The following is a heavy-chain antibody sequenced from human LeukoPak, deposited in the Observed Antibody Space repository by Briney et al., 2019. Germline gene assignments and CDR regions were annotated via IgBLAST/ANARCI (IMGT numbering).Heavy chain of an antibody. D-gene: IGHD2-15*01. Sequence: ASVKVSCKTSGYSFTSYGMSWVRQAPGQGLEFMGWISGYNGETNYPQKVQGRVTVTIDTSTSTVFMELSSLKSDDTAVYYCARGRGGLEGEREDLDYWGQGTLVTASS. CDR1: GYSFTSYG. CDR3: ARGRGGLEGEREDLDY. V-gene: IGHV1-18*01. CDR2: ISGYNGET. J-gene: IGHJ4*02.